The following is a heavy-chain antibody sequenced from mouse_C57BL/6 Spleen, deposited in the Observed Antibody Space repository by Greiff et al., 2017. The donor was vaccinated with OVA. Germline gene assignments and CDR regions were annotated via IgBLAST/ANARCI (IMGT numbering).Heavy chain of an antibody. V-gene: IGHV2-2*01. J-gene: IGHJ4*01. CDR2: LWSGGST. Sequence: VQLQQSGPGLVQPSQSLSITCTVSGFSLTSYGVHWVRQSPGKGLEWLGVLWSGGSTDYNAAFISRLSISKDNSKSQVFFKMNSLQADDTAIYYCARIIYYYGSSYPFYAMDYWGQGTSGTVSS. D-gene: IGHD1-1*01. CDR3: ARIIYYYGSSYPFYAMDY. CDR1: GFSLTSYG.